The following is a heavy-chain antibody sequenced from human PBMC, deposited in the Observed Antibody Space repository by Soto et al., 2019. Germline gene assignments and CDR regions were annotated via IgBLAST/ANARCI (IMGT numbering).Heavy chain of an antibody. Sequence: QVQLQESGPGLVKPSQTLSLTCTVSGGSISSNDYYWSWIRQLPGKGLEWIGYIYYSGSTYYNPSLMSRVTISVDTSKNQFSLILYSVTAADTAVYYCARDQRGYTIFDYWGQGTLVTVSS. CDR3: ARDQRGYTIFDY. D-gene: IGHD5-18*01. J-gene: IGHJ4*02. V-gene: IGHV4-31*03. CDR1: GGSISSNDYY. CDR2: IYYSGST.